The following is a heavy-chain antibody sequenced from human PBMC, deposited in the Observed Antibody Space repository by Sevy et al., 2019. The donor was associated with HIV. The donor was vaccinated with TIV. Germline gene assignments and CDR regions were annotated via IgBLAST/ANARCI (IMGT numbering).Heavy chain of an antibody. CDR3: AKAQAYCGGDCYPDDAFDI. CDR1: GLTFSSYA. J-gene: IGHJ3*02. Sequence: GGSLRLSCAASGLTFSSYAMSWVRQAPGKGLEWVSAISGSGGSTYYADSVKGRFTISRDNSKNTLYLQRNSLRAEDTAVYYCAKAQAYCGGDCYPDDAFDIWGQGTMVTVSS. D-gene: IGHD2-21*02. CDR2: ISGSGGST. V-gene: IGHV3-23*01.